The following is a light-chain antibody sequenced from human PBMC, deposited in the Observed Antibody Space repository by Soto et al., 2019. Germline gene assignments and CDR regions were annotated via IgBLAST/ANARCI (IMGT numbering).Light chain of an antibody. J-gene: IGKJ1*01. V-gene: IGKV1-5*01. CDR1: QSILGW. CDR2: DVS. CDR3: QQYKDFWT. Sequence: IQMTQSPSTLSESVGDRVTITCRASQSILGWLAWDQQKPGKAPXXLIYDVSRLQSGVPSRFSGSGSGTDFTLTIRSLQPDDFATYYCQQYKDFWTFGQGTKVDIK.